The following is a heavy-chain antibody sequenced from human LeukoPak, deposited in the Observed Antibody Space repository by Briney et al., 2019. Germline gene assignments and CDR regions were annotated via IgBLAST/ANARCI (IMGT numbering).Heavy chain of an antibody. J-gene: IGHJ6*02. CDR1: GFTVSSNY. V-gene: IGHV3-66*02. D-gene: IGHD1-1*01. Sequence: LGGSLRLSCAASGFTVSSNYMSWVRQAPGKGLEWVSVIYSGGSTYYADSVKGRFTISRDNSKNTLYLQMNSLRAEDTAVYYCARDKGIQPDYYYYGMDVWGQGTTVTVSS. CDR2: IYSGGST. CDR3: ARDKGIQPDYYYYGMDV.